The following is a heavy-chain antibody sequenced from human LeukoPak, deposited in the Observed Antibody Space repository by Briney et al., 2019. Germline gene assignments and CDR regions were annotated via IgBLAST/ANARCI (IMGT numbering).Heavy chain of an antibody. J-gene: IGHJ4*02. D-gene: IGHD2-8*01. V-gene: IGHV3-74*01. CDR3: ATAGCYNGYDY. CDR1: GFAVSTYS. CDR2: LNSDGIRT. Sequence: GGSLRLSCEGFGFAVSTYSMHWVRQTPGQGLVWVSRLNSDGIRTDYADSVRGRMTISRDNAKNTFYMYMDSLRAEDTAVYYCATAGCYNGYDYWGQGTLVTVSS.